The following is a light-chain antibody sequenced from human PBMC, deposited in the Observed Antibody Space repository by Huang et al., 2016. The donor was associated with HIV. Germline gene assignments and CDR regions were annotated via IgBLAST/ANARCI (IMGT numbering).Light chain of an antibody. Sequence: EIVLTQSQATLSLSPGERATLSCRASQSVSSDLAWDQQKPGQAPRLLIYDASNRATGIPARFSGSGSGTDFTLTISSLEPEDFAVYYCQQRSNWPRMYTFGQGTKLEIK. J-gene: IGKJ2*01. CDR2: DAS. CDR1: QSVSSD. CDR3: QQRSNWPRMYT. V-gene: IGKV3-11*01.